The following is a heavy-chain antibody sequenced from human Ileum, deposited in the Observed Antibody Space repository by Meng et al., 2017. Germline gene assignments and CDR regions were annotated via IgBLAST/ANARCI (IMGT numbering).Heavy chain of an antibody. D-gene: IGHD7-27*01. CDR2: ISYSGST. CDR1: GGSISSYY. Sequence: QVQLQESGPGLVKPSETLSLTCTVSGGSISSYYWSWIRQPPGKGLEWIGYISYSGSTYYNPSLKSRVTISVDTSKKQISLKLNSVTAADTAVYYCARRTGEVDLLDYWGQGTLVTVSS. J-gene: IGHJ4*02. CDR3: ARRTGEVDLLDY. V-gene: IGHV4-59*08.